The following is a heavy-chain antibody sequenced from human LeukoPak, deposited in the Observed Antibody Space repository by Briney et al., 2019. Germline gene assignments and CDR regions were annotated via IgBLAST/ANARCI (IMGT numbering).Heavy chain of an antibody. Sequence: SEILSLTCAVYGGSFSGYYWSWIRQPPGKGLEWIGEINHSGSTNYNPSLKSRVATSVDTSKNQFSLKLSSVTAADTAVYYCARGGGIAAAGTLGYWGQGTLVTVSS. CDR1: GGSFSGYY. CDR2: INHSGST. J-gene: IGHJ4*02. D-gene: IGHD6-13*01. CDR3: ARGGGIAAAGTLGY. V-gene: IGHV4-34*01.